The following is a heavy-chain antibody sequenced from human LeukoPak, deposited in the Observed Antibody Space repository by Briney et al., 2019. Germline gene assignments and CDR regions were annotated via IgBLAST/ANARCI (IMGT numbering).Heavy chain of an antibody. Sequence: ASVKVSCKASGYTFTSHYMHWVRQAPGQGLEWMGIINPSGGSTSYAQKFQGRVTVTRDTSTSTVYMELSSLRSEDTAVYYCARAPHSGYDLHDYWGQGTLVTVSS. CDR2: INPSGGST. J-gene: IGHJ4*02. D-gene: IGHD5-12*01. V-gene: IGHV1-46*03. CDR3: ARAPHSGYDLHDY. CDR1: GYTFTSHY.